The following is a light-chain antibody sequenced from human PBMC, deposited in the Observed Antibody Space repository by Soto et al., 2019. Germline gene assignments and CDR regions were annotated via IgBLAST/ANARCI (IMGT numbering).Light chain of an antibody. V-gene: IGLV2-14*01. CDR3: ISFTSTSALYV. Sequence: QSVRTQPASVSGSPGQSITISCTGTSSDIGGYNYVSWYQQHPGKAPKLVIHEVSNRPSGVSNRFSGSKPGNTASLTISGLQAEDEADYYCISFTSTSALYVFGTGTKVTVL. CDR2: EVS. J-gene: IGLJ1*01. CDR1: SSDIGGYNY.